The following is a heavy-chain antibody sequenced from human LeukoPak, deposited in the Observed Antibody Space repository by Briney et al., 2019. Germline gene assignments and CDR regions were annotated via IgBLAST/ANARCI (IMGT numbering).Heavy chain of an antibody. J-gene: IGHJ4*02. V-gene: IGHV4-59*08. Sequence: KPSETLSLTCPVSGGFISSYYWSWVRQPPRKGLEWIGSLFYSGNTNYNPSLKSRVTISLDTSKNQVSLKLSSVTAADTAVYYCARGSSPFDYWGQGTLVTVSS. CDR2: LFYSGNT. CDR3: ARGSSPFDY. CDR1: GGFISSYY.